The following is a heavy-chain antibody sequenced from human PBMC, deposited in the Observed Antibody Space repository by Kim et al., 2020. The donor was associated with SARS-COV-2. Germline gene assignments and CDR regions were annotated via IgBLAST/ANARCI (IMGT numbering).Heavy chain of an antibody. CDR2: ISYDGSNK. Sequence: GGSLRLSCAASGFTFSSYAMHWVRQAPGKGLEWVAVISYDGSNKYYADSVKGRFTISRDNSKNTLYLQMNSLRAEDTAVYYWARTVRYSNYLDYYYYYGMDVWGQGTTVTVSS. CDR1: GFTFSSYA. CDR3: ARTVRYSNYLDYYYYYGMDV. V-gene: IGHV3-30-3*01. D-gene: IGHD4-4*01. J-gene: IGHJ6*02.